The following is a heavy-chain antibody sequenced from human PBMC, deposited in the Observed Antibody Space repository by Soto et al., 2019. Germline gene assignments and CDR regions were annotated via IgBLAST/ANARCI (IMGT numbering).Heavy chain of an antibody. CDR2: VSHDGRNT. V-gene: IGHV3-30*18. Sequence: VQLVESGGGVVQPGRSLRLSCAASGFTFSDYAMHWVRQAPGKGLEWVAVVSHDGRNTHYADSVKGRFTISRDSSKNTVSLEMTSLTAEDTAIYYCSKMGRHWLVTSDFNYLGQGALVTVSS. D-gene: IGHD6-19*01. CDR1: GFTFSDYA. CDR3: SKMGRHWLVTSDFNY. J-gene: IGHJ4*02.